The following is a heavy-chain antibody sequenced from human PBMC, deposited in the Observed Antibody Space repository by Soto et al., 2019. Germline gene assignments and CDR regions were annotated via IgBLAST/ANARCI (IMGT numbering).Heavy chain of an antibody. CDR1: GYTFTSYD. V-gene: IGHV1-8*01. D-gene: IGHD2-15*01. CDR3: ARRIGSLNWIDP. CDR2: MNPNSGNT. J-gene: IGHJ5*02. Sequence: QVQMVQSGAEVKKPGASVKVSCKASGYTFTSYDINWLRQATGQGLEWMGWMNPNSGNTGYAQKFQGRVTMTRNTYISTAYMELSSLRSEDTAVYYGARRIGSLNWIDPWGQGTLVNVSA.